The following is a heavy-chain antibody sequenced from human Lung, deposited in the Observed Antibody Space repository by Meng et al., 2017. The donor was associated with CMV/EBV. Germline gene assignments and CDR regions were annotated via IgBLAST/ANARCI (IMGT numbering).Heavy chain of an antibody. CDR2: INSRSGTT. V-gene: IGHV1-46*01. CDR1: GYTFTNYY. D-gene: IGHD3-22*01. Sequence: SVKVSXKASGYTFTNYYLHWVRQAPGQGLEWMGMINSRSGTTTYSQKFQGRISMTRDTSTSTVYLDLSSLRSEDSTVYYCAREEGSYDGSGAFDYWGQGTLVTVSS. CDR3: AREEGSYDGSGAFDY. J-gene: IGHJ4*02.